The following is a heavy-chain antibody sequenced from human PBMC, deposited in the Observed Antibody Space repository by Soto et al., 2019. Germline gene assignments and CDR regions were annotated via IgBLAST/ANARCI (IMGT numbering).Heavy chain of an antibody. CDR1: GYTFTSHH. D-gene: IGHD3-22*01. J-gene: IGHJ5*02. CDR3: APTYYYDSSGYYYVHP. Sequence: ASVKVSCKASGYTFTSHHMHWVRQVPGEGLDWMGMINPRSGGTNSPQKFQGRVTMTRDTSTSTVYMELSSLRSVDTATYYCAPTYYYDSSGYYYVHPWGQGTLVTVSS. CDR2: INPRSGGT. V-gene: IGHV1-46*01.